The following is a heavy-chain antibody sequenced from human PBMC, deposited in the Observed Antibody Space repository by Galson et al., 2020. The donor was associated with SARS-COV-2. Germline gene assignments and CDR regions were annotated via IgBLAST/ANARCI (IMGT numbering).Heavy chain of an antibody. Sequence: HGESLKISCKASGYSFTSYWIGWVRQTPGKGLEWMGIIYPGDSDSRYSPSFQGQVTISADKSISTAYLQWTTLKASDTAIYYCATTEGGDYGDYWGQGTLVTVSS. D-gene: IGHD4-17*01. CDR2: IYPGDSDS. J-gene: IGHJ4*02. CDR3: ATTEGGDYGDY. CDR1: GYSFTSYW. V-gene: IGHV5-51*01.